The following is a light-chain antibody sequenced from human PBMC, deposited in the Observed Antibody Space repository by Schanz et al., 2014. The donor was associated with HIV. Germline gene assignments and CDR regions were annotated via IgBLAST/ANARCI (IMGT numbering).Light chain of an antibody. CDR2: GAS. V-gene: IGKV3-20*01. Sequence: EIVLTQSPGTLSLPPGERATLSCRASQSISSSYFAWYQQRPGQAPRLLIYGASTRATGIPARFSGSGSGTEFTLTISGLQPDDFAIYFCQQYNSYPITFGGGTKVEI. J-gene: IGKJ4*01. CDR1: QSISSSY. CDR3: QQYNSYPIT.